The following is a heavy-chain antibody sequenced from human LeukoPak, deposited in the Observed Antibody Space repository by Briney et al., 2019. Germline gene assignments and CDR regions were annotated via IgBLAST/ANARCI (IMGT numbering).Heavy chain of an antibody. Sequence: PGGSLRLSCAASGFTFSNYWMIWVRQAPGRGLEWVATIKEDGSEKKYVDSVMGRFTISRDNSKNTLYLQMNSLRAEDTAVYYCAKEVGRYYDSSGYGYGMDVWGQGTMVTVSS. D-gene: IGHD3-22*01. CDR2: IKEDGSEK. CDR1: GFTFSNYW. V-gene: IGHV3-7*01. CDR3: AKEVGRYYDSSGYGYGMDV. J-gene: IGHJ6*02.